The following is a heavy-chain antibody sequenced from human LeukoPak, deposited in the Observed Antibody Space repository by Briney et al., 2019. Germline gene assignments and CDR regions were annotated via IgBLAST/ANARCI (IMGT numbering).Heavy chain of an antibody. Sequence: RGSLRLSCAASGFTFSSYAMTWVRQAPGKGLEWVSAITGSGASTFYADSVKGRFTISRDNSKNTLYLQMNSLRAEDAAVYYCARDFRSGFPNWFDPWGQGALVTVSS. J-gene: IGHJ5*02. V-gene: IGHV3-23*01. D-gene: IGHD3-3*01. CDR2: ITGSGAST. CDR1: GFTFSSYA. CDR3: ARDFRSGFPNWFDP.